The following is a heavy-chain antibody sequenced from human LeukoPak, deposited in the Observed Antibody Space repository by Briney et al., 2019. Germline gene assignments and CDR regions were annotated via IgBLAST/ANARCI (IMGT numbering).Heavy chain of an antibody. CDR3: ARGCSGGSCYWFDP. J-gene: IGHJ5*02. D-gene: IGHD2-15*01. V-gene: IGHV1-2*02. CDR2: INPNSGGT. Sequence: ASVKVSCKASGYTFTDYYMHWVRQAPGQGLEWMGWINPNSGGTNYAQKFQGRVTMTRDTSISTAYVELSRLRSDDTAVYYCARGCSGGSCYWFDPWGQGTLVTVSS. CDR1: GYTFTDYY.